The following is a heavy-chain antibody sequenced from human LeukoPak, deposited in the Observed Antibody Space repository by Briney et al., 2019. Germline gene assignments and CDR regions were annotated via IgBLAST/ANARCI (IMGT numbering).Heavy chain of an antibody. V-gene: IGHV4-39*01. CDR3: ARFYCGGGCYSGYFNY. CDR1: GGSISSISYY. J-gene: IGHJ4*02. D-gene: IGHD2-21*02. Sequence: PSETLSLTCTVSGGSISSISYYWGWIRQPPGKGLEWIGSIYYSGSTYYNPSFKSRVTISVDTSKNQFSLKLSSVTAADTAVYYCARFYCGGGCYSGYFNYWGQGTLVTVSS. CDR2: IYYSGST.